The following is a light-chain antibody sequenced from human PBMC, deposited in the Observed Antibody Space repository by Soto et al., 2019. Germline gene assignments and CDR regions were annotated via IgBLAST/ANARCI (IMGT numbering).Light chain of an antibody. J-gene: IGKJ1*01. CDR2: KAS. V-gene: IGKV1-5*03. Sequence: DIQMTQSPSTLSASVGDRVSITCRASQSISTWLAWYQQKPGKAPKVLLYKASSLQSGVPSRFSGRGSGKEFTLNISSLQPDEYATYYCQQYYNYYRTFGQGTKVEIK. CDR3: QQYYNYYRT. CDR1: QSISTW.